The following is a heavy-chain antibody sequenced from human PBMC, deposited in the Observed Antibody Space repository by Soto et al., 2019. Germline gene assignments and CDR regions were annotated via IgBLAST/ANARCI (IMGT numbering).Heavy chain of an antibody. V-gene: IGHV4-30-4*01. D-gene: IGHD5-12*01. CDR3: DREKGYISGPKNFDY. CDR2: IYDSGSS. J-gene: IGHJ4*02. Sequence: ILSLTCTVSGASISSGDYFWSWTRQSPGKGLEWIGYIYDSGSSYYNPSLKSRVTMSVDTSKNQFSLKLRSVTAADTAVYYCDREKGYISGPKNFDYWGQGTLVTVSS. CDR1: GASISSGDYF.